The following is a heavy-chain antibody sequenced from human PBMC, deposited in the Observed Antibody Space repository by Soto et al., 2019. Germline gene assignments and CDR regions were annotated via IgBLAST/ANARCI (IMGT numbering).Heavy chain of an antibody. J-gene: IGHJ5*02. Sequence: VASVKVSCKVSGYTLTELSMHWVRQAPGKGLEWVSYISSGSRTIYYADSVKGRFSISRDNSKSTLYLKMNSLRAEDTAVYYCARDSSGWSPRPNNWFAPWGQGTLVTVSS. CDR3: ARDSSGWSPRPNNWFAP. V-gene: IGHV3-48*01. CDR1: GYTLTELS. D-gene: IGHD6-19*01. CDR2: ISSGSRTI.